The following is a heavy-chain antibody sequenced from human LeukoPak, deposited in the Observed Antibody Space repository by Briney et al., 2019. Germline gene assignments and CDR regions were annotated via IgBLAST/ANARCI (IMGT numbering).Heavy chain of an antibody. Sequence: SETLSLTCAVYGGSFTGYYWNWIRQPTGKGLEWIGEILHTGSTNYSPSLKSRVSISIDTSKNQFSLKLSSVTAADTAVYYCVRGPYDFWRENYHMDVWGKGTTVTVSS. CDR1: GGSFTGYY. D-gene: IGHD3-3*01. CDR3: VRGPYDFWRENYHMDV. CDR2: ILHTGST. V-gene: IGHV4-34*01. J-gene: IGHJ6*03.